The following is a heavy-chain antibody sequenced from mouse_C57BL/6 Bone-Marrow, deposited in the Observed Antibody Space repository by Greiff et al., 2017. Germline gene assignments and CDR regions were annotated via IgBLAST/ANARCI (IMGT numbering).Heavy chain of an antibody. CDR2: IRNKANGYTT. D-gene: IGHD2-4*01. V-gene: IGHV7-3*01. CDR3: ARSLYYDYVRFAY. CDR1: GFTFTDYY. J-gene: IGHJ3*01. Sequence: EVKVIESGGGLVQPGGSLSLSCAASGFTFTDYYMSWVRQPPGKALEWLGFIRNKANGYTTEYSASVKGRFTISRDNSQSILYLQMNALRAEDSATYYCARSLYYDYVRFAYWGQGTLVTVSA.